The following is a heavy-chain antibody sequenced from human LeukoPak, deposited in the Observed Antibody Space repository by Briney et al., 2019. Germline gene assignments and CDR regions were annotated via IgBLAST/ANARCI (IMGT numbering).Heavy chain of an antibody. V-gene: IGHV3-33*01. CDR1: GFTFSSYG. D-gene: IGHD6-13*01. Sequence: GGSLRLSCAASGFTFSSYGMHWVRQAPGKGLEWVAVIWYDGSNKYYADSVKGRFTISRDNSKNTLYLQMNSLRAEDTAVYYCARDSEIAAAGLLDYWGQGTLVTVSS. CDR2: IWYDGSNK. CDR3: ARDSEIAAAGLLDY. J-gene: IGHJ4*02.